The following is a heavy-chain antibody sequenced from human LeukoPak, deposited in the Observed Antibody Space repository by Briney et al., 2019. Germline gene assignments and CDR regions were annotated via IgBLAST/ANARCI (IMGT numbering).Heavy chain of an antibody. V-gene: IGHV3-48*01. CDR1: GFTFSSYN. J-gene: IGHJ4*02. CDR3: ERDVRCDY. CDR2: ISSSSSTM. Sequence: SGGSLRLSCAASGFTFSSYNMNWLRQATGKGLERVSYISSSSSTMYYADSVKGRFTISRDNDKNSLYLQRNSLRAEDTAVYYCERDVRCDYWGQGTLVTVSS.